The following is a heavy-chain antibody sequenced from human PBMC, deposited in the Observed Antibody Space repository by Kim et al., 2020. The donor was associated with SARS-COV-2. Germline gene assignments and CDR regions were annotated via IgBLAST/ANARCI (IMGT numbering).Heavy chain of an antibody. CDR1: GFTFSSYG. Sequence: GGSLRLSCAASGFTFSSYGMHWVRQAPGKGLEWVAVISYEGSNKYYADSVKGRFTISRDNSKNTLYLQMNSLRAEDTAVYYCAKDLYYYGSGSYGDYWGQGTLVTVSS. CDR3: AKDLYYYGSGSYGDY. V-gene: IGHV3-30*18. D-gene: IGHD3-10*01. J-gene: IGHJ4*02. CDR2: ISYEGSNK.